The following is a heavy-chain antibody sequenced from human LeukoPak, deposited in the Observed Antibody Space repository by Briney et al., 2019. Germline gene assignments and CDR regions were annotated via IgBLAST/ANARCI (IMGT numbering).Heavy chain of an antibody. D-gene: IGHD3-3*01. CDR3: AKVGFWSGSPSVGNDY. V-gene: IGHV3-23*01. J-gene: IGHJ4*02. CDR1: GFTFSSYA. CDR2: ISGSGGST. Sequence: GGSLRLSCAASGFTFSSYAMSWVRQAPGKGLEWVSAISGSGGSTYYADSVKGRFTISRDNSKNTLYLQMNSLRAEDTAVYYCAKVGFWSGSPSVGNDYWGQGTLVTVSS.